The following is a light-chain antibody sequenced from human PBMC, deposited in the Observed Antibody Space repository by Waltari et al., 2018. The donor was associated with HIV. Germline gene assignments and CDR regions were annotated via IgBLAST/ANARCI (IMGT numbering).Light chain of an antibody. CDR3: QKYSNAPFS. V-gene: IGKV1-27*01. CDR1: QGISNY. Sequence: DIQMTQSPSSLSASFGDRVTISCRASQGISNYLAWYQQKPGKPPKLLIYAASTLQLGVASRFNGSGTGTDFTLTISSMRPEDFATYYCQKYSNAPFSFGPGTTVDIK. J-gene: IGKJ3*01. CDR2: AAS.